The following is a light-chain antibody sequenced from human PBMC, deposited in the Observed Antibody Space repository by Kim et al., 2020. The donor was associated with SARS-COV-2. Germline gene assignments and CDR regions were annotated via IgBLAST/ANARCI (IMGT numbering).Light chain of an antibody. CDR3: SSYTSSSTLV. CDR2: DVS. V-gene: IGLV2-14*03. CDR1: SSDVGGYNY. J-gene: IGLJ3*02. Sequence: PSIIISATRTSSDVGGYNYVAWYQQHPGEAPTLMIYDVSNRPSGVSNRFSGSKSGNTASLTISGLQAEDEAAYYCSSYTSSSTLVFGGGTQLTVL.